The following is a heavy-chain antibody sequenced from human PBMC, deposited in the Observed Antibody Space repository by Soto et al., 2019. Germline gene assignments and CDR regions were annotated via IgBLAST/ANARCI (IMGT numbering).Heavy chain of an antibody. D-gene: IGHD6-13*01. CDR2: ITDSGAAT. J-gene: IGHJ4*02. CDR1: GFTFGSYA. V-gene: IGHV3-23*01. CDR3: AKRAAAGTRYFEY. Sequence: EVQLLESGGGLVQPGGSLRLPCAASGFTFGSYAMSWVRQAPGKGLEWVSSITDSGAATFYADSVKGRFTISRDNSKNTLYLQMNSLTADDTAIYYCAKRAAAGTRYFEYLGQGTLVTVSS.